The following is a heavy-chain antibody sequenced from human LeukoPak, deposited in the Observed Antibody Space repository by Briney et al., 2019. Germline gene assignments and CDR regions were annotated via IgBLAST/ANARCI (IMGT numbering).Heavy chain of an antibody. V-gene: IGHV3-7*01. D-gene: IGHD3-3*01. J-gene: IGHJ3*02. Sequence: GGSLRLSCAASGFTLSSYWMSWVRQAPGKGLEWVANIKQDGSEKYYVDSVKGRFTISRDNAKNSLYLQMNSLRAEDTAVYYCARVQSYYDFWSGSLNYDAFDIWGQGTMVTVSS. CDR3: ARVQSYYDFWSGSLNYDAFDI. CDR2: IKQDGSEK. CDR1: GFTLSSYW.